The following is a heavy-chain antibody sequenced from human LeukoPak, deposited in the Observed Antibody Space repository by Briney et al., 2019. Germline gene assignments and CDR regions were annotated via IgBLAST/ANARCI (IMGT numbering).Heavy chain of an antibody. V-gene: IGHV4-30-4*08. CDR3: ARESAIWRGWFDP. Sequence: SQTLSLTCTVSGGSISSGDYYWSWIRQPPGKGLEWIGYIYYSGSTYYNPSLKSRVTISVDTSKNQFSLKLSSVTAADTAVYYCARESAIWRGWFDPWGQGTLVTVSS. J-gene: IGHJ5*02. D-gene: IGHD2-21*02. CDR1: GGSISSGDYY. CDR2: IYYSGST.